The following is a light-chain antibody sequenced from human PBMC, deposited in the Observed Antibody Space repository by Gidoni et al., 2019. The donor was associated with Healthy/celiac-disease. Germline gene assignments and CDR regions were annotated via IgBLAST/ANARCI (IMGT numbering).Light chain of an antibody. CDR1: KLVDKY. CDR2: QDS. V-gene: IGLV3-1*01. Sequence: SYELTQPPSVSVSPGQTASITCYGDKLVDKYACWYQQKPGQSPVLVIYQDSKRPSGIPERFSGSNSGNTATLTISGTQAMDEADYYCQAWDSSPLVFGTGTKVTVL. J-gene: IGLJ1*01. CDR3: QAWDSSPLV.